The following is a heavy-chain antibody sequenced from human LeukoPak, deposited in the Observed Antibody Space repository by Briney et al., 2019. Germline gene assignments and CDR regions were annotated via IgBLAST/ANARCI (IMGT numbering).Heavy chain of an antibody. Sequence: GASVKVSCKASGYTFTGYYMHWVRQAPGQGLEWVGWINPNSGGTNYAQKFQGRVTMTRDTSISTAYMELSRLRSDDTAVYYCARLLNDYYGSGSHRLDPWGQGTLVTVSS. V-gene: IGHV1-2*02. CDR3: ARLLNDYYGSGSHRLDP. D-gene: IGHD3-10*01. J-gene: IGHJ5*02. CDR2: INPNSGGT. CDR1: GYTFTGYY.